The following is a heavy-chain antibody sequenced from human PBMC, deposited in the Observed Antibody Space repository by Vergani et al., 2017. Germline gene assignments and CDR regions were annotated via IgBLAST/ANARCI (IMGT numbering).Heavy chain of an antibody. Sequence: EVQLLESGGGLVQPGGSLRLSCAASGFTFSSYAMSWVRQAPGKGLEWVSAISGSGGSTYYADSVKGRFTISRDNSKNTLYLQMNSLRAEDTAVYYCARGRYYDFWSGYANPHFDYWGQGTLVTVSS. J-gene: IGHJ4*02. CDR1: GFTFSSYA. V-gene: IGHV3-23*01. CDR3: ARGRYYDFWSGYANPHFDY. D-gene: IGHD3-3*01. CDR2: ISGSGGST.